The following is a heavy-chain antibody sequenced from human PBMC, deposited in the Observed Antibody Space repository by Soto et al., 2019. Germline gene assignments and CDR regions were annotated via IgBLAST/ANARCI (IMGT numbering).Heavy chain of an antibody. CDR1: GFTFISYA. D-gene: IGHD5-18*01. V-gene: IGHV3-30-3*01. CDR3: ARDLYSYGYPDYYYYGMDV. J-gene: IGHJ6*02. Sequence: QPGGSLRLSCAASGFTFISYAMHWVRQAPGKGLEWEAVISYDGSNKYYADSVKGRFTISRDNSKNTLYLQMNSLRAEDTAVYYSARDLYSYGYPDYYYYGMDVWGQGTTVTVSS. CDR2: ISYDGSNK.